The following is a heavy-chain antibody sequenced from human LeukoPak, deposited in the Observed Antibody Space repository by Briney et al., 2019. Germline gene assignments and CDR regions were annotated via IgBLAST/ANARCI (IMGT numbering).Heavy chain of an antibody. D-gene: IGHD3-16*01. J-gene: IGHJ4*02. V-gene: IGHV4-59*06. Sequence: PSGTLSLTCAVSGGSISSHYWSWLRQTPGKGLEWIGYIYYSGSTYYNPSLKSRVTISVDTSKNQFSLKLSSVTAADTAVYYCAGGGGPFDYWGQGTLVTVSS. CDR3: AGGGGPFDY. CDR1: GGSISSHY. CDR2: IYYSGST.